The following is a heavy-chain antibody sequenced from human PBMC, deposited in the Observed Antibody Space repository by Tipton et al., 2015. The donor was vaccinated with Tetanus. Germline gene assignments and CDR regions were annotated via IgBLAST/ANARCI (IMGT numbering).Heavy chain of an antibody. Sequence: SLRLSCAVSGFIFSDHYIDWVRQAPGKGLEWVGRSRDKARGYTTDYAASVKGRFAISRDGSKNSLYLQMNSLKIEDTSVYYCVKGLGLTVTVLGYWGPVTVVSVSS. J-gene: IGHJ4*02. V-gene: IGHV3-72*01. CDR3: VKGLGLTVTVLGY. CDR2: SRDKARGYTT. CDR1: GFIFSDHY. D-gene: IGHD4-17*01.